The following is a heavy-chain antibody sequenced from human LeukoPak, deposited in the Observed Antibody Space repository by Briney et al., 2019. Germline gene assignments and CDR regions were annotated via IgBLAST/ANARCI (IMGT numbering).Heavy chain of an antibody. CDR1: GGSISSYY. V-gene: IGHV4-34*01. J-gene: IGHJ4*02. CDR3: ARGGVAHPFDY. D-gene: IGHD3-3*01. CDR2: INHSGST. Sequence: SETLSLTCTVSGGSISSYYWSWIRQPAGKGLEWIGEINHSGSTNYNPSLKSRVTISVDTSKNQFSLKLSSVTAADTAVYYCARGGVAHPFDYWGQGTLVTVSS.